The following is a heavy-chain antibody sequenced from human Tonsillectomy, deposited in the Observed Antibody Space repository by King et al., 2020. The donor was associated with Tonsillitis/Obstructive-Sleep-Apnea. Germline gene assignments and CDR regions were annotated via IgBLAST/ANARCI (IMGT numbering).Heavy chain of an antibody. V-gene: IGHV3-30*18. J-gene: IGHJ6*02. D-gene: IGHD2-2*02. CDR3: AKNPIVPAAIHNHYYNGMDV. Sequence: VQLVESGGGVVQPGRSLRLSCAASGFTFSNYGMHCVRQAPGKGLEGVAFISFDGSNKYYADSVKGRFTISRDNSKNTLYLQMRSLRAEDTAVYYCAKNPIVPAAIHNHYYNGMDVWGQGTTVTVSS. CDR1: GFTFSNYG. CDR2: ISFDGSNK.